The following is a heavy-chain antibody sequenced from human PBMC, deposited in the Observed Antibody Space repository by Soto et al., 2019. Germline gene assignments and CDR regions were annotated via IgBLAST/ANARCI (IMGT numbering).Heavy chain of an antibody. CDR1: GFTFFSGSA. V-gene: IGHV3-73*02. Sequence: EVQLVESGGGLVQPGGSLKLSCEASGFTFFSGSAMHWVRQASGKGLEWVGRIRSKGNNYATAYAASVKGRFTMSRDDSKKTAYRQMDSLKTEDTAVYYCARGDYHETSAYFFGWGQGLLVTVSS. J-gene: IGHJ4*02. CDR2: IRSKGNNYAT. CDR3: ARGDYHETSAYFFG. D-gene: IGHD3-22*01.